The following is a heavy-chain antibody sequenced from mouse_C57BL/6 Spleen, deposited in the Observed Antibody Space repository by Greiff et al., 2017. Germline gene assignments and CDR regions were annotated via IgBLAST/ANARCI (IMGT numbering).Heavy chain of an antibody. Sequence: VKLQQSGAELARPGASVKLSCKASGYTFTSYGISWVKQRTGQGLEWIGEIYPRSGNTYYNEKFKGKATLTADKSSSTAYMELRSLTSEDSAVYFCARGNYSNYEAWFAYWGQGTLVTVSA. CDR1: GYTFTSYG. V-gene: IGHV1-81*01. CDR2: IYPRSGNT. CDR3: ARGNYSNYEAWFAY. J-gene: IGHJ3*01. D-gene: IGHD2-5*01.